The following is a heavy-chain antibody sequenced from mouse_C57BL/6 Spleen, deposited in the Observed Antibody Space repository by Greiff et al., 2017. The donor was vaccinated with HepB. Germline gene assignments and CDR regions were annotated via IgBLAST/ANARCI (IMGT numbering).Heavy chain of an antibody. D-gene: IGHD2-5*01. Sequence: VQLQQSGPELVKPGASVKIPCKASGYTFTDYNMDWVKQSHGKSLEWIGDINPNNGGTIYNQKFKGKATLTVDKSSSTAYMELRSLTSEDTAVYYCARYSSFYWYFDVWGTGTTVTVSS. CDR1: GYTFTDYN. CDR2: INPNNGGT. J-gene: IGHJ1*03. CDR3: ARYSSFYWYFDV. V-gene: IGHV1-18*01.